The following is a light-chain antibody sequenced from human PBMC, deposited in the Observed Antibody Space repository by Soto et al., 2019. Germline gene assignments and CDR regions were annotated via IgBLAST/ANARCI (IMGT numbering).Light chain of an antibody. Sequence: QSVLTQPASVSGSPGQSITISCTGTSSDVGGYHYVSWYQQLPGKAPKLMIYEVTKRPSGVSNRFSGSKSDNTASLTISGLQAEDEAYYYCSAYVRGSLHVLFGGG. V-gene: IGLV2-14*01. CDR2: EVT. CDR3: SAYVRGSLHVL. CDR1: SSDVGGYHY. J-gene: IGLJ2*01.